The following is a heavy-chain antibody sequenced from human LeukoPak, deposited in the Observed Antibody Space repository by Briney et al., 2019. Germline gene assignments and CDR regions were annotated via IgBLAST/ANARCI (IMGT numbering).Heavy chain of an antibody. Sequence: PSETLSLTCTVSGASIRQYYWSWIRQPPGKGLEWIGYIYYSGSTTYNPSLKSRVTISVDVSKNQFSLNLTSVTAADTAVYFCARAPRAYCSTTGSCFQDYWGQGTLVTVSS. V-gene: IGHV4-59*12. D-gene: IGHD2-2*01. J-gene: IGHJ4*02. CDR3: ARAPRAYCSTTGSCFQDY. CDR1: GASIRQYY. CDR2: IYYSGST.